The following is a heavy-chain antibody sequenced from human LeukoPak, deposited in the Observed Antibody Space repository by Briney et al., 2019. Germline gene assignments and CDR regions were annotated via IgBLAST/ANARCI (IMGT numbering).Heavy chain of an antibody. CDR1: GYTFTSYG. D-gene: IGHD3-22*01. Sequence: ASVKVSCKASGYTFTSYGINWVRQASGQGLEWMGWMNPSSGNTGYAQRFQGRVTMTRNLFISTAYMELSSLEPEDTAVYFCTASLAYYNASGYYPFDYWGQGTLVTVSS. CDR3: TASLAYYNASGYYPFDY. V-gene: IGHV1-8*01. CDR2: MNPSSGNT. J-gene: IGHJ4*02.